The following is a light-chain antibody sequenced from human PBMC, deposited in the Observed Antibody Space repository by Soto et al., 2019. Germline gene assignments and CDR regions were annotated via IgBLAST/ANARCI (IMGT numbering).Light chain of an antibody. CDR1: SSDVGAYNY. CDR3: HSYDRSLSGSV. CDR2: EVN. V-gene: IGLV2-14*01. J-gene: IGLJ3*02. Sequence: QSALTQPASVSGSPGQSITISCTGTSSDVGAYNYVSWYQQHPGKAPKLMIYEVNNRPSGVSNRFSGSKSANTASLTISGLQAEDEADYYCHSYDRSLSGSVFGGGTKVTVL.